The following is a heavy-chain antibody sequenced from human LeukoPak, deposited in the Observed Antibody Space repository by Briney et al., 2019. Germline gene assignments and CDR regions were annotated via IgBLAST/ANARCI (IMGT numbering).Heavy chain of an antibody. CDR3: ARDGYCSGGSCSPGDYYYYMDV. Sequence: VASVKVSCKASGYTFTSYGISWVRQAPGQGLEWMGWINTNTGNPTYVQGFTGRFVFSLDTSVSTAYLQISSLKAEDTAVYYCARDGYCSGGSCSPGDYYYYMDVWGKGTTVTVSS. V-gene: IGHV7-4-1*02. D-gene: IGHD2-15*01. CDR2: INTNTGNP. CDR1: GYTFTSYG. J-gene: IGHJ6*03.